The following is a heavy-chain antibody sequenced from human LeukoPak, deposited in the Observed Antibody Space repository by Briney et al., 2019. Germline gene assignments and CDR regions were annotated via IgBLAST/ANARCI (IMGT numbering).Heavy chain of an antibody. Sequence: GGSLRLSCAASGFTFDDYAMHWVLQAPGKGLEWVSGISWNSGSIGYADSVKGRFTISRDNAKNSLYLQMNSLRAKDMALYYCAKDNVRRITIFGVAPGGGAFDIWGQGIMVTVSS. V-gene: IGHV3-9*03. J-gene: IGHJ3*02. CDR1: GFTFDDYA. CDR2: ISWNSGSI. CDR3: AKDNVRRITIFGVAPGGGAFDI. D-gene: IGHD3-3*01.